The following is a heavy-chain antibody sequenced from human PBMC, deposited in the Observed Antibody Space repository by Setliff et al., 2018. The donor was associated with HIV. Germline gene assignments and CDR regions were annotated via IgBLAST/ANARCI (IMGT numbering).Heavy chain of an antibody. CDR2: IYHSGST. J-gene: IGHJ6*02. Sequence: PSETLSLTCTVSGYSISSGYYWCWIRQPPGKGLEWIGGIYHSGSTYYNPSLKSRVTISVDTSKNQFSLKLSSVTAADTAVYYCARAMRGVVVTTMYYYYGMDVWGQGTTVTVSS. CDR3: ARAMRGVVVTTMYYYYGMDV. V-gene: IGHV4-38-2*02. CDR1: GYSISSGYY. D-gene: IGHD2-21*02.